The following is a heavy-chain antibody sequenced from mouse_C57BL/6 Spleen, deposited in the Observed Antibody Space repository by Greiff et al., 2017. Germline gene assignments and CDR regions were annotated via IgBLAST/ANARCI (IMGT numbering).Heavy chain of an antibody. CDR2: IYPGGGYT. V-gene: IGHV1-63*01. Sequence: QVQLQQSGAELVRPGTSVKMSCKASGYTFTHYWIGWAKQRPGHGLEWIGDIYPGGGYTNYNEKFKGKATLTADKSSSTAYMQFSSLTSEDSAIYYCARKGRTAQATYYFDYWGQGTTLTVSS. D-gene: IGHD3-2*02. CDR3: ARKGRTAQATYYFDY. J-gene: IGHJ2*01. CDR1: GYTFTHYW.